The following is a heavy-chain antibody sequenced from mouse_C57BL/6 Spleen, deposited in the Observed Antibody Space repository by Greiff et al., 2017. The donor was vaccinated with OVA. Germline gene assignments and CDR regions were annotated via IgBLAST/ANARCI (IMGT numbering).Heavy chain of an antibody. CDR3: AKGFSSLYAMDY. CDR1: GFTFSDYG. D-gene: IGHD1-1*01. CDR2: ISSGSSTI. J-gene: IGHJ4*01. Sequence: EVKVVESGGGLVKPGGSLKLSCAASGFTFSDYGMHWVRQAPEKGLEWVAYISSGSSTIYYADTVKGRFTISRDNAKNTLFLQMTSLRSEDTVMYYCAKGFSSLYAMDYWGQGTSVTVSS. V-gene: IGHV5-17*01.